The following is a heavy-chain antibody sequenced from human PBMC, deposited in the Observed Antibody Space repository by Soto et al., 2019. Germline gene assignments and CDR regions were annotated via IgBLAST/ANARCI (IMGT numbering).Heavy chain of an antibody. V-gene: IGHV4-59*01. J-gene: IGHJ6*03. D-gene: IGHD3-3*01. CDR1: GGSISSYY. CDR2: IYYSGST. Sequence: SETLSLTCTVSGGSISSYYWSWIRQPPGKGLEWIGYIYYSGSTNYNPSLKSRVTISVDTSKNQFSLKLSSVTAADTAVYYCARGRGGYDFWSGTDYYYYMDVWGKGTTVTVSS. CDR3: ARGRGGYDFWSGTDYYYYMDV.